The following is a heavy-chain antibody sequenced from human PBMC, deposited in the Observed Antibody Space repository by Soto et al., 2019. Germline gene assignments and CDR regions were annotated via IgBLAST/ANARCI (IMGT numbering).Heavy chain of an antibody. J-gene: IGHJ6*02. CDR1: GGSISSGDYY. Sequence: SETLSLTCTVSGGSISSGDYYWSWIRQPPGKGLEWIGYIYYSGSTYYNPSLKSRVTISVDTSKNQFSLRLSSVTAADTAVYYCARDNILGILYGGMDVWGQGTTVTVSS. V-gene: IGHV4-30-4*01. CDR3: ARDNILGILYGGMDV. CDR2: IYYSGST. D-gene: IGHD3-3*01.